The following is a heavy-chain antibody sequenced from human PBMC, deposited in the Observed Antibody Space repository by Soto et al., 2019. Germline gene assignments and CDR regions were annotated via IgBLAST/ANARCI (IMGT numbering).Heavy chain of an antibody. V-gene: IGHV4-59*01. Sequence: PSETLSLTCTVSGCSISSYYWSWIRQPPGKGLEWIGYIYYSGSTNYNPSLKSRVTISVDTSKNQFSLKLSSVTAADTAVYYCAREVVAATLGNWFDPWGQGTLVTVRS. CDR3: AREVVAATLGNWFDP. D-gene: IGHD2-15*01. CDR1: GCSISSYY. J-gene: IGHJ5*02. CDR2: IYYSGST.